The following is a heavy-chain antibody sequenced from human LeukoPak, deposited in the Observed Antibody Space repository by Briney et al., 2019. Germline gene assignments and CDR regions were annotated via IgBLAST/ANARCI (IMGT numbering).Heavy chain of an antibody. CDR1: KFTFSSYA. V-gene: IGHV4-34*01. Sequence: GSLRLSCADSKFTFSSYAMSWVRQPPGKGLEWIGEINHSGSTNYNPSLKSRVTISVDTSKNQFSLKLSSVTAADTAVYYCARGRIRAARQKGLDFDYWGQGTLVTVSS. J-gene: IGHJ4*02. CDR3: ARGRIRAARQKGLDFDY. D-gene: IGHD6-6*01. CDR2: INHSGST.